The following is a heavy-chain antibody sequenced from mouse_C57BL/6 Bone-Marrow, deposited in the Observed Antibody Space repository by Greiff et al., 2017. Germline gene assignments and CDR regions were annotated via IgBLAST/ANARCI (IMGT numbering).Heavy chain of an antibody. J-gene: IGHJ3*01. D-gene: IGHD2-4*01. CDR3: ANLRLRLAWVDY. V-gene: IGHV1-81*01. Sequence: VQLQESGAELARPGASVKLSCKASGYTFTSYGLSWVKQRTGRGLEWIGEICPRSGNTYYNEKFKGQATLTADKSSSTAYMELRSLTSEDSAVSFWANLRLRLAWVDYWGQGTLVTVSA. CDR2: ICPRSGNT. CDR1: GYTFTSYG.